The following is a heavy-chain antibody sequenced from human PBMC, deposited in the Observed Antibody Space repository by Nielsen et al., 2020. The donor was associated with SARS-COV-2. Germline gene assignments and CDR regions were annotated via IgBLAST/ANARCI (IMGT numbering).Heavy chain of an antibody. J-gene: IGHJ5*02. CDR3: ARGYYSSSWEQGDWFDP. V-gene: IGHV4-31*03. CDR2: IYYSGST. Sequence: SETLSLTCTVSGGSISSGGYYWSWIRQHPGKGLEWIGYIYYSGSTYYNPSLRSRVTITVDTSKNQFSLKLSSVTAADTAVYYCARGYYSSSWEQGDWFDPWGQGTLVTVSS. CDR1: GGSISSGGYY. D-gene: IGHD6-13*01.